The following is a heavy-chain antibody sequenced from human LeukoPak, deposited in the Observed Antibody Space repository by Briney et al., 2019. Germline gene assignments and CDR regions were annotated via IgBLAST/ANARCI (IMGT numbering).Heavy chain of an antibody. Sequence: SETLSLTCTVSGASVTSYYWSWMRQSPGKGLEWIAYTHYSGNTNYNPSLRGRVSTSVDTSKNQFSLKLSSVTAADTAVYYCARGHGVIRSPVQPRARRRFYYYMDVWGKGTTVTVSS. J-gene: IGHJ6*03. CDR1: GASVTSYY. CDR2: THYSGNT. CDR3: ARGHGVIRSPVQPRARRRFYYYMDV. D-gene: IGHD3-22*01. V-gene: IGHV4-59*02.